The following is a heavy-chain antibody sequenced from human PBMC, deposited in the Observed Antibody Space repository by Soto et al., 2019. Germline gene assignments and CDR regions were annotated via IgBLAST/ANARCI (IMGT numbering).Heavy chain of an antibody. CDR2: ISGSGGST. CDR1: GFTFSSYA. J-gene: IGHJ6*02. CDR3: AKTLELRRYYYGMDV. V-gene: IGHV3-23*01. D-gene: IGHD1-7*01. Sequence: PGGSLRLSCAVSGFTFSSYAMSWVRQAPGKGLEWVSAISGSGGSTYYADSVKGRFTISRDNSKNTLYLQMNSLRGEDTAVYFCAKTLELRRYYYGMDVWGQGTTVTXSS.